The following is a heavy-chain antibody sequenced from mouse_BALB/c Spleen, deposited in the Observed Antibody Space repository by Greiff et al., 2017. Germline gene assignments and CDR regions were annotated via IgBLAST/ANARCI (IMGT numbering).Heavy chain of an antibody. Sequence: EVQLVESGGGLVQPKGSLKLSCAASGFTFNTYAMNWVRQAPGKGLEWVARIRSKSNNYATYYADSVKDRFTISRDDSQSMLYLQMNNLKTEDTAMYYCVRQYYGYWYFDVWGAGTTVTVSS. J-gene: IGHJ1*01. CDR3: VRQYYGYWYFDV. CDR1: GFTFNTYA. D-gene: IGHD1-1*01. V-gene: IGHV10-1*02. CDR2: IRSKSNNYAT.